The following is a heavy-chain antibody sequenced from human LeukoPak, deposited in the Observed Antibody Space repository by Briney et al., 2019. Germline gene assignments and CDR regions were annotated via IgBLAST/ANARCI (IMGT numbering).Heavy chain of an antibody. Sequence: SETLSLTCTVSGGSVSSGSYYWSWIRQPPGKGLEWIGSIYYSGSTYYNPSLKSRVTISVDTSKNQFSLKLSSVTAADTAVYYCARPGDPKYYYYGMDVWGQGTTVTVSS. J-gene: IGHJ6*02. D-gene: IGHD2-21*02. CDR2: IYYSGST. CDR3: ARPGDPKYYYYGMDV. CDR1: GGSVSSGSYY. V-gene: IGHV4-39*01.